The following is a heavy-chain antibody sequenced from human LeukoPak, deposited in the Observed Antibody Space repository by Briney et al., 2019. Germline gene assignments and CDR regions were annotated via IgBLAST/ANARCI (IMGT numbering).Heavy chain of an antibody. CDR3: VRVLSGSGDWFDR. D-gene: IGHD3-22*01. J-gene: IGHJ5*02. Sequence: GGSLRLSCAASGFTFSRYWIHWVRQAPGKGLEWVSRINPDGSTTTYADSVKGRFTISRDNAKNTVYLQMNTLRAEETAVYYCVRVLSGSGDWFDRWGQGTLVTVSS. V-gene: IGHV3-74*01. CDR1: GFTFSRYW. CDR2: INPDGSTT.